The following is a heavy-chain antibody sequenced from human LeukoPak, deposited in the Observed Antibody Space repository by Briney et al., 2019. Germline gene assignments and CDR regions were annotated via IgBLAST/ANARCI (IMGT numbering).Heavy chain of an antibody. Sequence: SVKVSCKASGGTFSSYAISWVRQAPGQGLEWMGGIITIFGTANYAQKFQGRVTITADESTSTAYMELSSLRSEDTAVYYCARSGSRYSYYYYYMDVWGKGTTVTVSS. CDR3: ARSGSRYSYYYYYMDV. CDR2: IITIFGTA. V-gene: IGHV1-69*13. CDR1: GGTFSSYA. D-gene: IGHD1-1*01. J-gene: IGHJ6*03.